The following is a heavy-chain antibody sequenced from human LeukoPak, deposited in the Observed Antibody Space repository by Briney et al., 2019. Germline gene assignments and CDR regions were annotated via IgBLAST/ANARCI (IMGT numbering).Heavy chain of an antibody. Sequence: SVKVSCKASGVTFSSYAISWVRQALGQGVEWTVRIIAIFGTANCTQKFQGRVTSTTDESTSTAYLGLSSLRSEHTGVYYCARGDDYSNYVLGYWGQGTLVSVSS. V-gene: IGHV1-69*05. CDR2: IIAIFGTA. D-gene: IGHD4-11*01. CDR3: ARGDDYSNYVLGY. J-gene: IGHJ4*02. CDR1: GVTFSSYA.